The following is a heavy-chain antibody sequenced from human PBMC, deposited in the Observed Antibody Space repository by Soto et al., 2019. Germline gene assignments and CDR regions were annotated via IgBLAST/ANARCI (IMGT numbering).Heavy chain of an antibody. D-gene: IGHD3-3*01. Sequence: PRGSLRLSCAASGFTFSSYSMSWFRQSPGKGLEWVSSISSSSSYIYYADSVKGRFTISRDNAKNSLYLQMNSLRAEDTAVYYCARPPYYDFWSGYQPDAFDIWGQGTMVTVSS. CDR3: ARPPYYDFWSGYQPDAFDI. V-gene: IGHV3-21*01. CDR2: ISSSSSYI. J-gene: IGHJ3*02. CDR1: GFTFSSYS.